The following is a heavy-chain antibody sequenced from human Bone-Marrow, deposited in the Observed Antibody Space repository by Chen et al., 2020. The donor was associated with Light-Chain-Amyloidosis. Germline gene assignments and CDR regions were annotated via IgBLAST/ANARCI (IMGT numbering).Heavy chain of an antibody. J-gene: IGHJ5*02. CDR2: IYYSGST. CDR1: GGSISSYY. V-gene: IGHV4-59*01. D-gene: IGHD2-2*01. CDR3: ARVVVVVPAAPQGWFDP. Sequence: QVQLQESCPGLVKPSETLSLTCTVSGGSISSYYWSWIRQPPGKGLEWIGYIYYSGSTNYNPSLKSRVTISVDTSKNQFSLKLSSVTAADTAVYYCARVVVVVPAAPQGWFDPWGQGTLVTVSS.